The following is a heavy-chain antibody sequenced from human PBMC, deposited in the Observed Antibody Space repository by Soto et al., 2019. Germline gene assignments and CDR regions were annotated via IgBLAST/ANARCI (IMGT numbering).Heavy chain of an antibody. V-gene: IGHV3-23*01. Sequence: EVQLLESGGGLVQSGGSLRLSCAASGFMFSNYAMSWVRQAPGKGLEWVSSMSGSGGTTYYADSVKGRFTISRDNSKNTLYLQMNSLRAEDTAVYFCAKYASGSWFLFDYWGQGTLVTVSS. CDR1: GFMFSNYA. D-gene: IGHD6-13*01. CDR3: AKYASGSWFLFDY. CDR2: MSGSGGTT. J-gene: IGHJ4*02.